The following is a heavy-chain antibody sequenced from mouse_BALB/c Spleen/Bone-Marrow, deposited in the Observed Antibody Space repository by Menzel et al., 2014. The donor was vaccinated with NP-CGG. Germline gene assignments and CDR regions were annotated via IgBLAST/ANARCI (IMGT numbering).Heavy chain of an antibody. V-gene: IGHV7-3*02. J-gene: IGHJ2*01. D-gene: IGHD4-1*01. CDR2: IRNKAYGYTT. CDR3: ARYMGGILFDS. CDR1: GFTFTDYY. Sequence: EVKLMESGGGLVQPGGSLRLSCATSGFTFTDYYMNWVRQPPGKELEWLGFIRNKAYGYTTEYSASVKARFTSSRDNSQGILYLQMISLRAEDSATDYCARYMGGILFDSWGQGTTLTVSS.